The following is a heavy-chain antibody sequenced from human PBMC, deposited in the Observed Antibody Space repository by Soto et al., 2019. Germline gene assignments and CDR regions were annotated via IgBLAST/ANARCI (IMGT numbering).Heavy chain of an antibody. Sequence: GGSLRLSCTASGFTFSSYGMHWVRQAPGKGLEWVAVISYDGSNKYYADSVKGRFTISRDNSKNTLYLQMNSLRAEDTAVYYCAKAAYYDTRRYYYYGMDVWGPGTTVTVSS. D-gene: IGHD3-9*01. CDR3: AKAAYYDTRRYYYYGMDV. V-gene: IGHV3-30*18. CDR1: GFTFSSYG. J-gene: IGHJ6*02. CDR2: ISYDGSNK.